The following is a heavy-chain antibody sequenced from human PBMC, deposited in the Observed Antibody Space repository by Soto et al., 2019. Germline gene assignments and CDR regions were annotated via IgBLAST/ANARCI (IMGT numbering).Heavy chain of an antibody. V-gene: IGHV3-23*01. CDR2: ITGSGGST. J-gene: IGHJ4*02. CDR1: GFTCSNYV. Sequence: EVQLLESGGGLVQPGGSLRLSCAASGFTCSNYVMNWGRQAPGKGLEWVSAITGSGGSTYYADSVKGRFTMSRDDPKNTLYLQMNSLRAEDTAVYYCAKIRDYYDSSGYPPYFFDYWGQGTLVTVSS. CDR3: AKIRDYYDSSGYPPYFFDY. D-gene: IGHD3-22*01.